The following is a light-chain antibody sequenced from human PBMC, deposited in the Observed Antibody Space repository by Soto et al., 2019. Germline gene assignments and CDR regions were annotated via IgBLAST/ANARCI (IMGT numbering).Light chain of an antibody. CDR2: GAS. Sequence: AAQMTQSPSSLSASVGDRVTITCRASQGIRKDLGWYQQKPGKAPKVLIYGASNLHSGVPTRFSGSGSGTEFTLTISNLQPEDVATYYCLQDYNYPQASFGQGTKVEMK. V-gene: IGKV1-6*01. CDR3: LQDYNYPQAS. J-gene: IGKJ2*01. CDR1: QGIRKD.